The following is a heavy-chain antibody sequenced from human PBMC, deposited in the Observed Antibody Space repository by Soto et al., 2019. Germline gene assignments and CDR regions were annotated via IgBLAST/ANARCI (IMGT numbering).Heavy chain of an antibody. D-gene: IGHD1-7*01. Sequence: GGSLNLSCAASGFPFSSYGIHGARQAPGKGLEWVAVISYDGSNKKYADSVKGRFTISSDNSKKTPYLQMKSLRAQDTAVYYCAKEGVKNWNYEIYFDCWGQGTLVSVS. V-gene: IGHV3-30*18. CDR3: AKEGVKNWNYEIYFDC. J-gene: IGHJ4*02. CDR1: GFPFSSYG. CDR2: ISYDGSNK.